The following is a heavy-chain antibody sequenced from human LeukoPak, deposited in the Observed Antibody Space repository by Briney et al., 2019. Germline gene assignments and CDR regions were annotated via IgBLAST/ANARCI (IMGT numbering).Heavy chain of an antibody. D-gene: IGHD2-21*02. V-gene: IGHV3-21*06. Sequence: GGSLRLSCAASGFIFSNYGMRWVRQAPGKGLEWVSSISFSSTHIYYADSIQGRFTISRDNAENSLYLQMNSLRAEDTAVYYCARDLGTKVTPYYYYGMDVWGQGTTITVSS. CDR2: ISFSSTHI. CDR1: GFIFSNYG. CDR3: ARDLGTKVTPYYYYGMDV. J-gene: IGHJ6*02.